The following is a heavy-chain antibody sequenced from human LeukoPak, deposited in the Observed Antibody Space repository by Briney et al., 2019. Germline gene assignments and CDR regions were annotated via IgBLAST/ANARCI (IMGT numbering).Heavy chain of an antibody. CDR2: IYSGGST. CDR1: GFTVSSNY. Sequence: PGGSLRLSCAASGFTVSSNYMSWVRQAPGKGLEWVSVIYSGGSTYYADSVKGRFTISRDNAKNSLYLQMNSLRAEDTALYYCARVYYYDSSGYYYFDYWGQGTLVTVSS. D-gene: IGHD3-22*01. V-gene: IGHV3-53*01. CDR3: ARVYYYDSSGYYYFDY. J-gene: IGHJ4*02.